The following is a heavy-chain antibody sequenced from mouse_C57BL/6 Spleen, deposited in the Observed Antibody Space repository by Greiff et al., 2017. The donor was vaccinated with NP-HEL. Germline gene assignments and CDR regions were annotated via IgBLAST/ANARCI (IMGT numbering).Heavy chain of an antibody. CDR2: IYPRSGNT. Sequence: VKLMESGAELARPGASVKLSCKASGYTFTSYGISWVKQRTGQGLEWIGEIYPRSGNTYYNEKFKGKATLTADKSSSTAYMELRSLTSEDSAVYFCAIYYYGSSYLAYWGQGTLVTVSA. CDR3: AIYYYGSSYLAY. CDR1: GYTFTSYG. J-gene: IGHJ3*01. V-gene: IGHV1-81*01. D-gene: IGHD1-1*01.